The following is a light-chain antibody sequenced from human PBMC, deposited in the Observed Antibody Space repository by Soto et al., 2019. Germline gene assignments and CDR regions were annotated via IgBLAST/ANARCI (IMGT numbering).Light chain of an antibody. CDR2: AAS. CDR3: QQSYSTPIT. V-gene: IGKV1-39*01. J-gene: IGKJ5*01. Sequence: DIQITQSPSALSASVGDRVTIPFRASQSISSYLNWYQQKPGKAPKLLIYAASSLQSGVPSRFSGSGSGTDFTLTISSLQPEDFATYYCQQSYSTPITFGQGTRLEIK. CDR1: QSISSY.